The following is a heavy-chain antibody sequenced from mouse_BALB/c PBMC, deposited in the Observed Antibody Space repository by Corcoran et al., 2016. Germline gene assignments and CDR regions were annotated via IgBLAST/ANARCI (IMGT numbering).Heavy chain of an antibody. CDR3: ARNSATPFFDY. CDR2: INTYTGEP. Sequence: QIQLVQSGPELKKPGETVKSSCKASGDTFTNYGMNWVKQAPGKGLKWRGWINTYTGEPTYADDFKGRFAFSLETSASTAYLQINNLKNEDTATYFCARNSATPFFDYWGQGTTLTVSS. J-gene: IGHJ2*01. CDR1: GDTFTNYG. D-gene: IGHD1-2*01. V-gene: IGHV9-3-1*01.